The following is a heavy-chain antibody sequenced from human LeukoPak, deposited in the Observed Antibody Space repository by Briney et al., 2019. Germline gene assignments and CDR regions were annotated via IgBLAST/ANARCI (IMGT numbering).Heavy chain of an antibody. J-gene: IGHJ3*02. CDR1: GFTFSSYA. D-gene: IGHD1-1*01. CDR2: ISYDGSNK. V-gene: IGHV3-30-3*01. CDR3: ATDRYNWNDGEPFDI. Sequence: GGSLRLSCAASGFTFSSYAMHWVRQAPGKGLEWVAVISYDGSNKYYADSVKGRFTISRDNSKNTLYLQMNSLRAEDTAVYYCATDRYNWNDGEPFDIWGQGTMVTVSS.